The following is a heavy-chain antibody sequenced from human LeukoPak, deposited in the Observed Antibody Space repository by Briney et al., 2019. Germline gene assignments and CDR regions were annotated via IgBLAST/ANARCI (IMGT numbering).Heavy chain of an antibody. Sequence: PSETLSLTCTVSGGSISSSSYYWGWIRQPPGKGLEWIGSIYYSGSTYYNPSLKSRVTISVDTSKNQFSLKLSSVTAADTAVYYCTRSYDSSGQSIIDYWGQGTLVTVSS. V-gene: IGHV4-39*07. J-gene: IGHJ4*02. CDR3: TRSYDSSGQSIIDY. CDR1: GGSISSSSYY. D-gene: IGHD3-22*01. CDR2: IYYSGST.